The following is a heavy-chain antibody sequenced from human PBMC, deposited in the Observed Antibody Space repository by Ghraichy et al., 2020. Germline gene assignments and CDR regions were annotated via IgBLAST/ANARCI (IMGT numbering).Heavy chain of an antibody. D-gene: IGHD5-18*01. Sequence: SETLSLTCAVYGGSFSGYYWSWIRQPPGKGLEWIGEINHSGSTNYNPSLKSRVTISVDTSKNQFSLKLSSVTAADTAVYYCARGLGYSYGSGVDYWGQGTLVTVSS. CDR1: GGSFSGYY. J-gene: IGHJ4*02. CDR3: ARGLGYSYGSGVDY. V-gene: IGHV4-34*01. CDR2: INHSGST.